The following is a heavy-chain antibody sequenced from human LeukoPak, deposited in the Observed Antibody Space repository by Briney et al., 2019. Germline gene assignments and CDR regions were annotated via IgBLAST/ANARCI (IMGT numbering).Heavy chain of an antibody. Sequence: PAGSLRLSCAASGFTFSSYAMSWVRQAPGKGLEWVSAISGSGGSTYYADSVKGRFTISRDNSKNTLYLQMNSLRAEDTAVYYCAKGDIVLMVYASYWGQGTLVTVSS. CDR2: ISGSGGST. J-gene: IGHJ4*02. CDR3: AKGDIVLMVYASY. CDR1: GFTFSSYA. D-gene: IGHD2-8*01. V-gene: IGHV3-23*01.